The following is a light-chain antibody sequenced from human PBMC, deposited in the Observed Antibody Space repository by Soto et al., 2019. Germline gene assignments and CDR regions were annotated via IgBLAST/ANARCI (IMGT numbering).Light chain of an antibody. CDR2: EVS. J-gene: IGLJ7*01. V-gene: IGLV2-8*01. CDR3: SSYAGANTLI. CDR1: DEDIGGYNY. Sequence: QSVLTQPPSASGSPGQSVTISCTGTDEDIGGYNYVSWYQQRPGSVPKVIIFEVSQRPSGVPDRFSGSKSGNTASLTVSGLQAEDEASYYCSSYAGANTLIFGGGTQLTVL.